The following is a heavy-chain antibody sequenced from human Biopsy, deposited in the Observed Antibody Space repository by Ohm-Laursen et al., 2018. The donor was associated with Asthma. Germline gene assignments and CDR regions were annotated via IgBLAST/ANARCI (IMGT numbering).Heavy chain of an antibody. CDR2: IHYSGST. J-gene: IGHJ4*02. Sequence: TLSLTCTVSGVSIRSYYWTWIRQPPGKGLEWIGNIHYSGSTNYNPSLKSRVTISVDTSKNQFSLKLSSVTAADTAVYYCTRWSLRIRDTPNDYWGQGTLVTVSS. D-gene: IGHD3-10*01. V-gene: IGHV4-59*01. CDR3: TRWSLRIRDTPNDY. CDR1: GVSIRSYY.